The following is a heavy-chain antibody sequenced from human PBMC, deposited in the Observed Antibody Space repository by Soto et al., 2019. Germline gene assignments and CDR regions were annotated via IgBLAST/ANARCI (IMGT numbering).Heavy chain of an antibody. CDR3: ARGGTIFGVVIPFDY. Sequence: ESGGGLVQPGGSLRLSCAASGFTFSSNSMNWVRQAPGKGLEWVSSISSSSSYIYYADSVKGRFTISRDNAKNSLYLQMNSLRAEDTAVYYCARGGTIFGVVIPFDYWGQGTLVTVSS. CDR2: ISSSSSYI. D-gene: IGHD3-3*01. J-gene: IGHJ4*02. CDR1: GFTFSSNS. V-gene: IGHV3-21*01.